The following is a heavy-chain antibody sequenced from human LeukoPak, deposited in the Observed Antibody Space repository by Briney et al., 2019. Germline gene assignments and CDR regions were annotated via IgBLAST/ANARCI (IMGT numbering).Heavy chain of an antibody. V-gene: IGHV3-33*01. J-gene: IGHJ4*02. CDR2: IWYDGNNK. CDR3: VRDPYEAY. CDR1: GFTFTAYG. Sequence: GGSLRLSCAASGFTFTAYGMHWVRQAPGKGLECVAVIWYDGNNKYYAVSVKGRFTISRDNSKNTLYLQMNRVRAEDTAVYYCVRDPYEAYWGQGTLVTVSS. D-gene: IGHD5-12*01.